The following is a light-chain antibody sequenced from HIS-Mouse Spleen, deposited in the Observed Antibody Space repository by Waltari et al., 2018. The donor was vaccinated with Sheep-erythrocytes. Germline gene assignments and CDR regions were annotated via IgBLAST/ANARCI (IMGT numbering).Light chain of an antibody. V-gene: IGLV2-8*01. J-gene: IGLJ1*01. CDR1: RSHVGGYNY. Sequence: QSVLTQPPSVSGAPGQSFTISCTGTRSHVGGYNYVSWYQQHPGKAPKLMIYEVSKRPSGVPDRFSGSKSGNTASLTVSGLQAEDEADYYCSSYAGSNNYVFGTGTKVTVL. CDR3: SSYAGSNNYV. CDR2: EVS.